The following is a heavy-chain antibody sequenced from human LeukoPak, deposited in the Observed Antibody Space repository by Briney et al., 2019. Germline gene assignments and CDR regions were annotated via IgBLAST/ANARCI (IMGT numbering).Heavy chain of an antibody. D-gene: IGHD1-26*01. CDR2: ISWNSGSI. CDR3: ARGGQRRWELLSGNFDY. J-gene: IGHJ4*02. Sequence: GRSLRLSCAASGFTFDDYAMHWVRQAPGKGLEWVSGISWNSGSIGYADSVKGRFTISRDNAKNSLYLQMNSLRAEDTAVYYCARGGQRRWELLSGNFDYWGQGTLVTVSS. V-gene: IGHV3-9*01. CDR1: GFTFDDYA.